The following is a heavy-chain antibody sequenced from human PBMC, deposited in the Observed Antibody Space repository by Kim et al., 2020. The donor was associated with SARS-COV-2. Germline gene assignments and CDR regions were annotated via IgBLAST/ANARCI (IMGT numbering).Heavy chain of an antibody. CDR3: ASTVTTTPFY. J-gene: IGHJ4*02. V-gene: IGHV3-30*01. D-gene: IGHD4-4*01. Sequence: KNYADSGKGGFTISRDNSKNTLYLQMNSLRAEDTAVYYCASTVTTTPFYWGQGTLVTVSS. CDR2: K.